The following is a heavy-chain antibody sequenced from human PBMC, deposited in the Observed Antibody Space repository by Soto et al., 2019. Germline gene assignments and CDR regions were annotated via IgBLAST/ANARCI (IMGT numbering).Heavy chain of an antibody. CDR2: IYWDDDK. J-gene: IGHJ4*02. CDR1: GFSLTTSGVG. V-gene: IGHV2-5*02. D-gene: IGHD3-3*01. Sequence: QITLNESGPPVVSPTETLTLTCRFSGFSLTTSGVGVGWIRQSPGKAPEWLALIYWDDDKRYSASLKSRLTITKDTSKNQVVLTVSDLDPTDTATYYCAHRVLRTVFGLVTTTAIYFDFWGQGTPVAVS. CDR3: AHRVLRTVFGLVTTTAIYFDF.